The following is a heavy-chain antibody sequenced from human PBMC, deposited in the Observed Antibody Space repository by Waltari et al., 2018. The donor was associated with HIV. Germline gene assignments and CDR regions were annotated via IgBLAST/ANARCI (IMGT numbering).Heavy chain of an antibody. CDR1: GYTFSTYD. CDR2: IGSGGAT. Sequence: EVQLLESGGTLVQPGGSLRLSCAASGYTFSTYDMSWVRQSPGKGLECVAGIGSGGATYYTDSVKGRFTISRDNSKNMLFLEMNSLRAQDTAIYFCAKDSAPPWELLLRAPADWGQGTLVTVSS. D-gene: IGHD1-26*01. J-gene: IGHJ4*02. CDR3: AKDSAPPWELLLRAPAD. V-gene: IGHV3-23*01.